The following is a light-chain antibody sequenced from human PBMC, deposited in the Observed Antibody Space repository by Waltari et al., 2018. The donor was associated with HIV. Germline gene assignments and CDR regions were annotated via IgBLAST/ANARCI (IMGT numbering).Light chain of an antibody. CDR2: DNN. V-gene: IGLV1-51*01. CDR3: GTWDNSLKTVV. Sequence: QSVLTQPPSVSAAPGQTVSISCSGFSSNIGNNFVSWYHQLPGKAPKLLIFDNNKPPSGIPDRVSASKSGTSATLAITGLQTGDEGDYYCGTWDNSLKTVVFGGGTKVTVL. CDR1: SSNIGNNF. J-gene: IGLJ2*01.